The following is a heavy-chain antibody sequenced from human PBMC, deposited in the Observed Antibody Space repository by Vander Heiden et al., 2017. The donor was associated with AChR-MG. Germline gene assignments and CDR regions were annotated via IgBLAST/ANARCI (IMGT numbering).Heavy chain of an antibody. J-gene: IGHJ4*02. CDR2: IRSKAYGGTT. CDR1: GFTFGDYA. CDR3: TRKGLDYGDYYFDY. D-gene: IGHD4-17*01. Sequence: EVQLVESGGGLVQPGRSLRLSCTASGFTFGDYAMSWVRQAPGKGLEWVGFIRSKAYGGTTEYAASVKGRFTISRDDSKSIAYLQMNSLKTEDTAVYYCTRKGLDYGDYYFDYWGQGTLVTVSS. V-gene: IGHV3-49*04.